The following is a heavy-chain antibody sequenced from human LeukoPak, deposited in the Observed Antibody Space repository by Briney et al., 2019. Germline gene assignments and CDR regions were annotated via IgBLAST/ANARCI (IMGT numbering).Heavy chain of an antibody. CDR2: IYYIGST. CDR1: GVSISSYY. J-gene: IGHJ3*02. Sequence: AETLSLTCSVSGVSISSYYWSWIRQPPGKGLEWIGYIYYIGSTNYNPSLKSRVTISVDTSKNQFSLKRSSVTAADTAVYYWARVVPRALDAFDIWGQGTMVTVSS. V-gene: IGHV4-59*08. CDR3: ARVVPRALDAFDI.